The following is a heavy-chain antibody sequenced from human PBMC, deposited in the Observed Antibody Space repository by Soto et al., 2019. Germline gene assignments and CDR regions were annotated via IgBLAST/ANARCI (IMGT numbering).Heavy chain of an antibody. J-gene: IGHJ4*02. CDR2: IYYGGDS. CDR1: GGSISSRTSY. Sequence: QVQLQESGPGLVKPSQTLSLTCTVSGGSISSRTSYWSWIRQHPGKGLEGIGYIYYGGDSFYNPSLKIRFTTARDTSENHFPRMLNSGTAADRAVYFGAREGGGGVDCWGQGTLVTVAS. V-gene: IGHV4-31*03. D-gene: IGHD1-26*01. CDR3: AREGGGGVDC.